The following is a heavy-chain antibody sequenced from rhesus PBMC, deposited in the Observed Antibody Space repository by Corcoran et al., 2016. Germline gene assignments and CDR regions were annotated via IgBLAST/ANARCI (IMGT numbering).Heavy chain of an antibody. D-gene: IGHD3-9*01. CDR3: TRDERRDY. J-gene: IGHJ4*01. CDR2: ISESRDTT. Sequence: DVQLVESGGGLVKPGGSLSLSCVASWFPFSSYDMHWVRQAPGKGLDWVSVISESRDTTYYADSVKGRFTISRDNAKNSLFLQMNSLRAEDTAVYFCTRDERRDYWGQGVLVTVSS. CDR1: WFPFSSYD. V-gene: IGHV3-100*02.